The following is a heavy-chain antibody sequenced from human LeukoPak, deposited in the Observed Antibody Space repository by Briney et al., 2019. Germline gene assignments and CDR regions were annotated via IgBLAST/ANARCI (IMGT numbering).Heavy chain of an antibody. CDR3: AKDNGYSYGNLDY. CDR1: GFPFSNYH. CDR2: ISYDGSNK. D-gene: IGHD5-18*01. J-gene: IGHJ4*02. V-gene: IGHV3-30*18. Sequence: PGRSLRLSCAASGFPFSNYHMHWVRQAPGKGLEWVAVISYDGSNKYYADSVKGRFTISRDNSKNTLYLQMNSLRAGDTAAYYCAKDNGYSYGNLDYWGQGTLVTVSS.